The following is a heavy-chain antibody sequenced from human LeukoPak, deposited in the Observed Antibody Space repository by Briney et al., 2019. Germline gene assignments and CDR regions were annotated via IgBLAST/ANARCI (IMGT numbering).Heavy chain of an antibody. D-gene: IGHD6-19*01. CDR1: GGPFSGYY. V-gene: IGHV4-34*01. Sequence: SETLSLTCAVYGGPFSGYYWSWIRQPPGKGLEWIGEINHSGSTNYNPSLKSRVTISVDTSKNQFSLKLSSVTAADTAVYYCVTGQWLVPVSYWGQGTLVTVSS. CDR3: VTGQWLVPVSY. CDR2: INHSGST. J-gene: IGHJ4*02.